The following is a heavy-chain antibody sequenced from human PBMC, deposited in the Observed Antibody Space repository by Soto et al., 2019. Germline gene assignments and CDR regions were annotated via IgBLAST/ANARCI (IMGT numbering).Heavy chain of an antibody. V-gene: IGHV3-23*01. D-gene: IGHD6-13*01. CDR2: ISGSGGST. Sequence: EVQLLESGGGLVQPGGSLRLSCAASGFTFSSYAMRWVRQAPGKGLEWVSAISGSGGSTHYADSVKGRFTISRVNSKNTLYLQMNSLRAEDTAVYYCARRGPGTYFDYWGQGTLVTVSS. CDR1: GFTFSSYA. CDR3: ARRGPGTYFDY. J-gene: IGHJ4*02.